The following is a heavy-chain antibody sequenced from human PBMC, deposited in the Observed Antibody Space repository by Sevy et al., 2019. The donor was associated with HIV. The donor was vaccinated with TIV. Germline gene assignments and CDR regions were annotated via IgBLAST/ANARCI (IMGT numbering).Heavy chain of an antibody. Sequence: GGCLRLSCAASGIIFKSYVMSWVRQAPGKGLEWLSGISASGGSTYYADSVKGRFTISRDNFKSTLYLQMNILRAEDTAVYYCAGARVGAKGFDYWGHGTLVTVSS. D-gene: IGHD1-26*01. CDR2: ISASGGST. V-gene: IGHV3-23*01. CDR1: GIIFKSYV. J-gene: IGHJ4*01. CDR3: AGARVGAKGFDY.